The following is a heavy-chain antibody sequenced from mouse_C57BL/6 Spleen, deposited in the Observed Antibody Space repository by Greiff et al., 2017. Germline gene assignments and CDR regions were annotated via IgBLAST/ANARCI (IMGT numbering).Heavy chain of an antibody. CDR3: AIITTVVPYYFDY. V-gene: IGHV1-82*01. CDR2: IYPGDGDT. D-gene: IGHD1-1*01. Sequence: VQLQQSGPELVKPGASVKISCKASGYAFSSSWMNWVKQRPGKGLEWIGRIYPGDGDTNYNGKFKGKATLTADKSSSTAYMQLSSLTSEDSAVYFCAIITTVVPYYFDYWGQGTTLTVSS. J-gene: IGHJ2*01. CDR1: GYAFSSSW.